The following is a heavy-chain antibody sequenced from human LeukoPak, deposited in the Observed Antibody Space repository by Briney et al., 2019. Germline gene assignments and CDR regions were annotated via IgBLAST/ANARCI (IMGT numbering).Heavy chain of an antibody. CDR2: IYYSGSI. J-gene: IGHJ4*02. CDR3: AGGVPSGCYNHPIDY. V-gene: IGHV4-59*01. Sequence: PSETLSLTSTVSGGSISSYYWSWIRQPPGKGLEWIGDIYYSGSIKYNPSLKSRVTMSGDTSKNQFSLKLSSVTAADTAIYYCAGGVPSGCYNHPIDYWGQGTLVTVSS. CDR1: GGSISSYY. D-gene: IGHD3-16*01.